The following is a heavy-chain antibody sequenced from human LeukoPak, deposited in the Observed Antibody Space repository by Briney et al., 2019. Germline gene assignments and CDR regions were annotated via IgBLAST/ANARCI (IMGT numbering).Heavy chain of an antibody. D-gene: IGHD3-22*01. J-gene: IGHJ4*02. CDR2: INPKSGGT. V-gene: IGHV1-2*02. CDR1: GYTFTDYY. Sequence: ASVKVSCKASGYTFTDYYIHWVRQAPGQGLEWMGWINPKSGGTNYAQKFQGRVTMTRETSISTAYMELSGPRSDDTAVYYCARDDSSGYSTGTAENWGQGTLVTVSS. CDR3: ARDDSSGYSTGTAEN.